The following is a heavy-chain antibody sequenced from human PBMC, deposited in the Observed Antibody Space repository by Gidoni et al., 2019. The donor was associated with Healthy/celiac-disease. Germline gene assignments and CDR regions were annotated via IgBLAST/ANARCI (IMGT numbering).Heavy chain of an antibody. D-gene: IGHD3-10*01. CDR2: ISSSSSYT. V-gene: IGHV3-11*05. CDR1: GFTFSYYS. CDR3: ASSIGPAMVWGVTIYYYGMDV. J-gene: IGHJ6*02. Sequence: QVQLVESGGGLVKPGGSLRLSCAASGFTFSYYSMSWIRQAPGKGLEWVSYISSSSSYTNYADSVKGRFTISRDNAKNSLYLQMNSLRAEDTAVYYCASSIGPAMVWGVTIYYYGMDVWGQGTTVTVSS.